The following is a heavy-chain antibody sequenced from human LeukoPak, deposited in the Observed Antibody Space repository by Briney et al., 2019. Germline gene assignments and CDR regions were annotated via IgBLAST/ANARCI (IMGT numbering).Heavy chain of an antibody. CDR1: GFTFSSYA. V-gene: IGHV3-64D*06. CDR3: VKDLNGTWSFDY. J-gene: IGHJ4*02. CDR2: ISSNEYDT. D-gene: IGHD2-8*01. Sequence: GGSLRLSCSASGFTFSSYAMHWVRQAPGKGLQYVSSISSNEYDTYYADSVKGRFTISRDNSKNTLFLQMNNLRPEDTAVYYCVKDLNGTWSFDYWGQGTLVTVSS.